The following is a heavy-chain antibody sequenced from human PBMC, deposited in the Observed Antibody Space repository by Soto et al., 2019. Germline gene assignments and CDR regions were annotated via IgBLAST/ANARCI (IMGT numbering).Heavy chain of an antibody. J-gene: IGHJ4*02. CDR3: ARTIADGSGWLQPPDY. CDR1: GYTFTSYA. D-gene: IGHD6-19*01. Sequence: ASVKVSCKASGYTFTSYAMHWVRQAPGQRLEWMGWINAGNGNTKYSQKFHGRVTITRDTSASIAYMELSSLRSEDTAGYYCARTIADGSGWLQPPDYWGQGTLVTVSS. V-gene: IGHV1-3*01. CDR2: INAGNGNT.